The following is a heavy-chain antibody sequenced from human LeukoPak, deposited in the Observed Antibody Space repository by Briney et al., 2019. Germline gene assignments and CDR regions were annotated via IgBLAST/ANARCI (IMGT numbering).Heavy chain of an antibody. CDR3: ARGAVGGYSSLYFDY. CDR1: GFTFSSYG. D-gene: IGHD3-22*01. J-gene: IGHJ4*02. CDR2: ITSGGTI. Sequence: GGSLRLSCAASGFTFSSYGMSWVRQAPGKGLEWLSHITSGGTIYYADSMKGRFTISRDNAKDSLYLQMNSLRADDTAVYYCARGAVGGYSSLYFDYWGQGTLVTVSS. V-gene: IGHV3-21*05.